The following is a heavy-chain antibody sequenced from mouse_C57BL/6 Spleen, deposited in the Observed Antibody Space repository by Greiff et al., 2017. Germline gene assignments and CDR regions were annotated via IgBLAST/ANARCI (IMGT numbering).Heavy chain of an antibody. CDR2: IYPRSGNT. J-gene: IGHJ4*01. Sequence: QVHVKQSGAELARPGASVKLSCKASGYTFTSYGISWVKQRTGQGLEWIGEIYPRSGNTYYNEKFKGKATLTADKSSSTAYMELRSLTSEDSAVYFCARDSIYYDYDVLLYYAMDYWGQGTSVTVSS. D-gene: IGHD2-4*01. V-gene: IGHV1-81*01. CDR1: GYTFTSYG. CDR3: ARDSIYYDYDVLLYYAMDY.